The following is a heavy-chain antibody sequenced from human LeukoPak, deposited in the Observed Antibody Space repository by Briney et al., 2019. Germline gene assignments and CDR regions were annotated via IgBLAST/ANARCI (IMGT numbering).Heavy chain of an antibody. CDR2: VDPEDGET. CDR1: GYTFTDYY. J-gene: IGHJ3*02. Sequence: ASVKVSCKVSGYTFTDYYMHWVQQAPGKGLEWMGLVDPEDGETIYAEKFQGRVTITADTSTDTAYMELSSLRSEDTAVYYCATSGSGGYEGAYAFDIWGQGTMVTVSS. D-gene: IGHD3-10*01. V-gene: IGHV1-69-2*01. CDR3: ATSGSGGYEGAYAFDI.